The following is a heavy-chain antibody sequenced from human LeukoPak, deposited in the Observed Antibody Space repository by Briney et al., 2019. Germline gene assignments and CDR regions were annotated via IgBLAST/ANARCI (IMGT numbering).Heavy chain of an antibody. J-gene: IGHJ3*02. CDR2: ISYDGSNK. CDR1: GFTFSSYA. V-gene: IGHV3-30-3*01. CDR3: ASEGVVVPAARYAFDI. D-gene: IGHD2-2*01. Sequence: GGSLRLSCAASGFTFSSYAMHWVRQAPGKGLEWVAVISYDGSNKYYADSVKGRFTISRDNSKNTLYLQMNSLRAEDTAVYYCASEGVVVPAARYAFDIWGQGTMVTVSS.